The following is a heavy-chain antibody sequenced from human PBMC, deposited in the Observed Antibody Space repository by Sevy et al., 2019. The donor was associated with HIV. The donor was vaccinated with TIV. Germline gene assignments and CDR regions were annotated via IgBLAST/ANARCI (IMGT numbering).Heavy chain of an antibody. CDR3: ARETDNSARWLDP. J-gene: IGHJ5*02. V-gene: IGHV3-33*04. Sequence: YLRLSCAASGFTFNFHGMHWVRQAPGKGLERVAFIWHDGSNKYMADSVKGRFTISRDNSKNTLFLQMNSLTVEDTAVYYRARETDNSARWLDPWGQGTLVTVSS. CDR1: GFTFNFHG. D-gene: IGHD4-4*01. CDR2: IWHDGSNK.